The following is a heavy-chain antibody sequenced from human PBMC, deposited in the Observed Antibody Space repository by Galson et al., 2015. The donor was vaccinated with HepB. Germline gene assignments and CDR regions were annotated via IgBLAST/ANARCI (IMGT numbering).Heavy chain of an antibody. Sequence: SVKVSCKASGYTFTSYGISWVRQAPGQGLEWMGWISTHTGNASYAQHLQGRVTMTTDASTSTVYMELRSLRSDDTAVYHCARDQNWDDGVFDYLGQGTLVTVSS. V-gene: IGHV1-18*04. CDR3: ARDQNWDDGVFDY. J-gene: IGHJ4*02. CDR2: ISTHTGNA. CDR1: GYTFTSYG. D-gene: IGHD1-1*01.